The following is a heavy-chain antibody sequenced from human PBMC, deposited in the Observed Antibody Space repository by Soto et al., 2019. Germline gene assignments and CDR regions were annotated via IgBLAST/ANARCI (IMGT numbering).Heavy chain of an antibody. CDR2: ISTNGRST. D-gene: IGHD3-3*01. V-gene: IGHV3-64D*06. Sequence: PGGSLRLSCSASGFRFSYSAMHWVRQAPGKRLEYVSAISTNGRSTYYADSVKGRFTISRDNSKNTVHLQMSSLRAEDTAVYYCLRDIFGVVIFDSWGQGTPVTVSS. J-gene: IGHJ4*02. CDR3: LRDIFGVVIFDS. CDR1: GFRFSYSA.